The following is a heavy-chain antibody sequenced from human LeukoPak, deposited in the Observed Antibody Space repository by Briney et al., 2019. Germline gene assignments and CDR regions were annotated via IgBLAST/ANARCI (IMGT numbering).Heavy chain of an antibody. D-gene: IGHD3-22*01. V-gene: IGHV1-69*04. CDR3: ARVYTYYYDSSAPI. CDR1: GDTFSSYA. CDR2: IIPILGIA. Sequence: SVKVSCKPSGDTFSSYAISWVRQAPGQGLEWMGRIIPILGIANYAQKFQGRVTIPADKSTSTAYMELGRLRSEDTAVYYRARVYTYYYDSSAPIWGQGTLVTVSS. J-gene: IGHJ4*02.